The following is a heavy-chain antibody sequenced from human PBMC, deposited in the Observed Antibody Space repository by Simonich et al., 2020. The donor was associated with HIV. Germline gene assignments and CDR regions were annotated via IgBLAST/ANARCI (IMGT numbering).Heavy chain of an antibody. J-gene: IGHJ4*02. CDR2: ISYDGSNK. D-gene: IGHD3-16*01. V-gene: IGHV3-30*07. CDR1: GFTFSSYA. CDR3: ASGGSISSVWADDY. Sequence: QVQLVESGGGVVQPGRSLRLSCAASGFTFSSYAMHWVRQAPGTGIEGVAVISYDGSNKYYADSVKGRFTISRDNSKNTLYLQMNSLRAEDTAVYYCASGGSISSVWADDYWGQGTLVTVSS.